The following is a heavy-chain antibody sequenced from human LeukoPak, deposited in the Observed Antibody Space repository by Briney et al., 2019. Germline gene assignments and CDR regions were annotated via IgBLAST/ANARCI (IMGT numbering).Heavy chain of an antibody. CDR3: ARGAVAGLSAAFDY. CDR2: IYHSGST. D-gene: IGHD6-19*01. CDR1: GGSISSGGYY. V-gene: IGHV4-30-2*01. Sequence: NPSETLSLTCTVSGGSISSGGYYWSWIRQPPGKGLEWIGYIYHSGSTYYNPSLKSRVTISVDRSKNQFSLKLSSVTAADTAVYYCARGAVAGLSAAFDYWGQGTLVTVSS. J-gene: IGHJ4*02.